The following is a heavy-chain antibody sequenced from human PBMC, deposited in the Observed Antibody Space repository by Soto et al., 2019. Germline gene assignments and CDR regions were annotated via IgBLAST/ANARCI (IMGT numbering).Heavy chain of an antibody. Sequence: QVQLQQWGAGLLKPSETLSLTCAVYGGSFSGYYWSWIRQPPGKGLEWIGEINHRGSTNYNPSLKSRVTISVDTSKNQFSLKLSSVTAADTAVYYCAREYSSSPEDWFDPWGQGTLVTVSS. CDR2: INHRGST. CDR1: GGSFSGYY. CDR3: AREYSSSPEDWFDP. J-gene: IGHJ5*02. D-gene: IGHD6-13*01. V-gene: IGHV4-34*01.